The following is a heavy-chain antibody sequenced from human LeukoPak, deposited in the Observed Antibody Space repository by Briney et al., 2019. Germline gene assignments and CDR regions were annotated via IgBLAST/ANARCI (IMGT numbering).Heavy chain of an antibody. CDR3: ARQGGAAAGLDY. CDR1: GGSISSSNW. CDR2: IYHSGST. D-gene: IGHD6-13*01. Sequence: SETLSLTCAVSGGSISSSNWWSWVRQPPGKGLEWIGEIYHSGSTNYNPSLKSRVTISVDTSKNQFSLKLSSVTAADTAVYYCARQGGAAAGLDYWGQGTLVTVSS. V-gene: IGHV4-4*02. J-gene: IGHJ4*02.